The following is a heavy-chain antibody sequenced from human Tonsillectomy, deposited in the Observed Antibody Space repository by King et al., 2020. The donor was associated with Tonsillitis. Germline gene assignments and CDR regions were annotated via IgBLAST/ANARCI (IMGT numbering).Heavy chain of an antibody. J-gene: IGHJ4*02. Sequence: VQLVESGGGLVKPGGSLRLSCAASGFTFSDYYMSWIRQAPGKGLEWGSCISNSGSTIDYTDSVKGRFTISRDNAKNSLYLQMNSLRAEDTAVYYCARDLRPRGSSSLGMSDWGQGTLVTVSS. V-gene: IGHV3-11*01. CDR3: ARDLRPRGSSSLGMSD. D-gene: IGHD6-6*01. CDR2: ISNSGSTI. CDR1: GFTFSDYY.